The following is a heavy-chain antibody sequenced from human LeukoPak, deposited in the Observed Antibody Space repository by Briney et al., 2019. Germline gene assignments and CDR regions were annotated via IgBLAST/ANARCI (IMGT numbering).Heavy chain of an antibody. CDR1: GFTFDDYG. D-gene: IGHD3-22*01. J-gene: IGHJ4*02. Sequence: PGGSLRLSCAASGFTFDDYGMSWVRQAPGKGLEWVSGINWNGGSTGYADSVKGRFTISRDNAKNSLYLQLNSLRAEDTALYFCARGGYDSGVYYSHDFWGQGTLVTVSS. V-gene: IGHV3-20*04. CDR3: ARGGYDSGVYYSHDF. CDR2: INWNGGST.